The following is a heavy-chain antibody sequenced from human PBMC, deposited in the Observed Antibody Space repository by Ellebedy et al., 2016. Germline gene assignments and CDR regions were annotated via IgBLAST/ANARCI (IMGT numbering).Heavy chain of an antibody. CDR2: VNTFSGNT. CDR3: ARERSRLFSGGQDF. CDR1: GYTFTTFS. V-gene: IGHV1-18*04. J-gene: IGHJ4*02. Sequence: ASVKVSCXASGYTFTTFSITWVRQVPGQGLEWMGFVNTFSGNTKFAQKFQGRVSMTTDSSTHTAYMDLRSLRSDDTAIYYSARERSRLFSGGQDFWGQGVLVTVSA. D-gene: IGHD1-26*01.